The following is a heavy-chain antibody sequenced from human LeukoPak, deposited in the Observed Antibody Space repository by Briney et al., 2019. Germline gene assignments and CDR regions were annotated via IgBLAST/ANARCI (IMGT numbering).Heavy chain of an antibody. V-gene: IGHV3-23*01. CDR3: AKATGYLL. Sequence: GGSLRLSCTASGFTFSSYAMSWVRQAPGKGLEWVSTISNSDYSTYYADSVKGRFTISRANSENTLYLQMNNLRAEDTAVYYCAKATGYLLWGQGTLVTVSS. J-gene: IGHJ4*02. CDR2: ISNSDYST. D-gene: IGHD1-14*01. CDR1: GFTFSSYA.